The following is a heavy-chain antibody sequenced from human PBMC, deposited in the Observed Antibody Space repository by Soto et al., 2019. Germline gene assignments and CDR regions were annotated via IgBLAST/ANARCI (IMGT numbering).Heavy chain of an antibody. V-gene: IGHV1-69*13. CDR3: ARGPFTIVRGVIITFYYFDY. J-gene: IGHJ4*02. D-gene: IGHD3-10*01. Sequence: SVKVSCKASGGTFSSYAISWVRQAPGQGLEWMGGIIPIFGTANYAQKFQGRVTITADESTSTAYMELSSLRSEDTAVYYCARGPFTIVRGVIITFYYFDYWGQGTLVTVSS. CDR2: IIPIFGTA. CDR1: GGTFSSYA.